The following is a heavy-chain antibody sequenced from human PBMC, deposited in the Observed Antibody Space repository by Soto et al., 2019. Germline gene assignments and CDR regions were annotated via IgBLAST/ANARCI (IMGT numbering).Heavy chain of an antibody. CDR1: GYTFTSYA. Sequence: ASVKVSCKASGYTFTSYAMHWVRQAPGQRLEWMGWINAGNGNTKYSQKFQGRVTITRDTSASTAYMELSSLRSEDTAVYYCALAPQPRPGRLNYWGQETLVTVSS. J-gene: IGHJ4*02. V-gene: IGHV1-3*01. CDR3: ALAPQPRPGRLNY. D-gene: IGHD6-6*01. CDR2: INAGNGNT.